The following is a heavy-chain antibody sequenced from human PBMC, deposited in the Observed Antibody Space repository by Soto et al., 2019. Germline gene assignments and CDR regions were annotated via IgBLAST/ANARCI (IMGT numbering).Heavy chain of an antibody. V-gene: IGHV4-28*01. J-gene: IGHJ4*02. CDR2: IFSTGST. CDR3: ATEPNSLYYFDF. CDR1: GSSISSSYW. D-gene: IGHD5-18*01. Sequence: SETLSLTCGVSGSSISSSYWWGWIRQPPGKGLEWIGYIFSTGSTYYNPSLKSRVTMSVDTSNNQFSLRLNSVTAVDTAMYYCATEPNSLYYFDFWGQGTLVTVSS.